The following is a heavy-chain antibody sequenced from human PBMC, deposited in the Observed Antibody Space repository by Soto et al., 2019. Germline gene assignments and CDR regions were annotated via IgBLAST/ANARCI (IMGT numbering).Heavy chain of an antibody. V-gene: IGHV3-33*01. J-gene: IGHJ6*03. CDR1: GFTFSSYA. D-gene: IGHD4-17*01. CDR3: ARDSGGDYHNYYMDV. Sequence: QVQLVESGGGVAQPGRSLRLSCAASGFTFSSYAMHWVRQAPGKGLEWVTIIWYDGSNKNYADSVKGRFTISRDNSKNTVYLQMNSLRVEDTAVYYCARDSGGDYHNYYMDVWGKGTTVTVSS. CDR2: IWYDGSNK.